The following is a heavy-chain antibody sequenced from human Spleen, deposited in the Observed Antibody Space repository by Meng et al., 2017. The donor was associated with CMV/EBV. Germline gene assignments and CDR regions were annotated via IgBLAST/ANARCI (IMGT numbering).Heavy chain of an antibody. J-gene: IGHJ4*02. D-gene: IGHD2-15*01. CDR3: TRSGVAQYFDY. V-gene: IGHV3-23*03. Sequence: GESLKISCAASGFTFSSYAMTWVRQAPGKGLEWVSVIYSGGSSTSYADSVKGRFTISRDDAKNSLFLQMNSLRAADTAVYYCTRSGVAQYFDYWGLGTLVTVSS. CDR1: GFTFSSYA. CDR2: IYSGGSST.